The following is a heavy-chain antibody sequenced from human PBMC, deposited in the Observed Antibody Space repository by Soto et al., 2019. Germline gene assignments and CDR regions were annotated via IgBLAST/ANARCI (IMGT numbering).Heavy chain of an antibody. D-gene: IGHD3-10*01. Sequence: QVQLVESGGGVVQPGRSLRLSCAASGFTFSSYGMHWVRQAPGKGLEWVAVISYDGSNKYYADSVKGRFTISRDNSKNTLYLQMNSLRAEDTAVYYCAKDGYGSGSSYFDYWGQGTLVAVSS. V-gene: IGHV3-30*18. CDR3: AKDGYGSGSSYFDY. J-gene: IGHJ4*02. CDR2: ISYDGSNK. CDR1: GFTFSSYG.